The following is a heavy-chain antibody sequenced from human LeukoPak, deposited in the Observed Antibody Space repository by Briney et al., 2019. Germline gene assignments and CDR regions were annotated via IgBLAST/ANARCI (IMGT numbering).Heavy chain of an antibody. D-gene: IGHD6-13*01. Sequence: PGGSLRLSRAASGFTFSDYYMSWIRQAPGEGLEWVSYISSSGSTIYYADSVKGRFTISRDNAKDSLYLQMNSLRAEDTAVYYCARDLVQQAYFDYWGQGTLATVSS. V-gene: IGHV3-11*04. CDR1: GFTFSDYY. J-gene: IGHJ4*02. CDR3: ARDLVQQAYFDY. CDR2: ISSSGSTI.